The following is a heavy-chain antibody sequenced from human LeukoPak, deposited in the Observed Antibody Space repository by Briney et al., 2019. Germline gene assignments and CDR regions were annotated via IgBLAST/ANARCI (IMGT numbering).Heavy chain of an antibody. J-gene: IGHJ4*02. CDR3: ASSNHFWSGYYLLDY. Sequence: SDTLSLTCAVYGGSFTGYYWSWIRQPPGKGLEWIGEIDHSGSTNYNPSLKSRVTISVDTSKNQFSLELSSVTAADTAVYYCASSNHFWSGYYLLDYWGQGTLVTVSS. CDR2: IDHSGST. CDR1: GGSFTGYY. D-gene: IGHD3-3*02. V-gene: IGHV4-34*01.